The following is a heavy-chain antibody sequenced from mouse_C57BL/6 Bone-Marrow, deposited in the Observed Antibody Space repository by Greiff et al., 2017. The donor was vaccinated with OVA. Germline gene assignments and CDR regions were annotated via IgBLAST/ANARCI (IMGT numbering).Heavy chain of an antibody. CDR2: IYIGNGYT. D-gene: IGHD2-2*01. V-gene: IGHV1-58*01. CDR1: GYTFTSYG. CDR3: AIYYAYANYYAMDY. J-gene: IGHJ4*01. Sequence: EVQRVESGAELVRPGSSVKMSCKTSGYTFTSYGINWVKQRPGQGLEWIGYIYIGNGYTEYNEKFKGKATLTSDTSSSTAYMQLSSLTSEDSAIYFCAIYYAYANYYAMDYWGQGTSVTVSS.